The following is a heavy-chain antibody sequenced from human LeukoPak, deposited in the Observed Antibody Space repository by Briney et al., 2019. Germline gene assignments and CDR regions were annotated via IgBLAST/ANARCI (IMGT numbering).Heavy chain of an antibody. CDR3: AKDPAHIVVVPAAMRSDYFGY. D-gene: IGHD2-2*01. J-gene: IGHJ4*02. V-gene: IGHV3-74*01. CDR1: GFIFSSYW. CDR2: IKTDGSST. Sequence: GGSLRLSCAASGFIFSSYWMHWVRQGPGKGLVWVSRIKTDGSSTSYADSVKGRFTISRDNAKNTLYLQMNSLRAEDTAVYYCAKDPAHIVVVPAAMRSDYFGYWGQGTLVTVSS.